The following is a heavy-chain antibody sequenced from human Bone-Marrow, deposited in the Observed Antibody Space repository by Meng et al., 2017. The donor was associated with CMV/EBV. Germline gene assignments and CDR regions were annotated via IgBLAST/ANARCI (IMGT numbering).Heavy chain of an antibody. CDR2: INPNSGGK. V-gene: IGHV1-2*04. D-gene: IGHD3-3*01. J-gene: IGHJ5*02. CDR1: GYTCTGYY. CDR3: ARAANYDFWSGYYLGSNWFDP. Sequence: QVQLVQSGAELNTPGASVRVSCTASGYTCTGYYMPWGRQAPGQGLEWMGWINPNSGGKNYAQKFQGWVTMTRDTSISTAYMELSRLRSDDTAVYYCARAANYDFWSGYYLGSNWFDPWGQGTLVTVSS.